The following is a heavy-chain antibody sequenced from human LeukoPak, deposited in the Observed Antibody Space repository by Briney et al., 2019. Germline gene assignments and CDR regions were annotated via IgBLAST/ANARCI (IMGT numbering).Heavy chain of an antibody. CDR3: AKYVWGSRNPFDY. V-gene: IGHV3-23*01. CDR1: GFTFSSYA. Sequence: GGSLRLSSAASGFTFSSYAMSWVRQAPGKGLEWVSAISGSGGSTYYADSVKGRFTISRDNSKNTLYLQMNSLRAEDTAVYYCAKYVWGSRNPFDYWGQGTLVTVSS. J-gene: IGHJ4*02. CDR2: ISGSGGST. D-gene: IGHD3-16*01.